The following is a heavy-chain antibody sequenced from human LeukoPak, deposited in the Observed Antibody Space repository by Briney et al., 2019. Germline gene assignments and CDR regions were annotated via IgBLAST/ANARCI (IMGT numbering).Heavy chain of an antibody. CDR3: ARGAVAGNFDY. CDR2: IYYSGST. D-gene: IGHD6-19*01. Sequence: SSETLSLTCTVSGGSISSYYWSWIRQPPGKGLEWIGCIYYSGSTNYNPSLKSRVTISVDTSKNQFSLKLSSVTAADTAVYYCARGAVAGNFDYWGQGTLVTVSS. J-gene: IGHJ4*02. CDR1: GGSISSYY. V-gene: IGHV4-59*01.